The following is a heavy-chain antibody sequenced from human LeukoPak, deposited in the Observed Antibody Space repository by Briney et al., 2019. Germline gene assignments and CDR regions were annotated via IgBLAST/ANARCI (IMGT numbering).Heavy chain of an antibody. CDR1: GGTLSNYV. CDR2: IIPILGIA. D-gene: IGHD6-19*01. V-gene: IGHV1-69*04. CDR3: ARAPPMLAVAGTYFDY. J-gene: IGHJ4*02. Sequence: SVKVSCKASGGTLSNYVISWVRQAPGQGLEWMGRIIPILGIANYAQKFQGRVTITADKSTSTAYMELSSLRSEDTAVYYCARAPPMLAVAGTYFDYWGQGTLVTVSS.